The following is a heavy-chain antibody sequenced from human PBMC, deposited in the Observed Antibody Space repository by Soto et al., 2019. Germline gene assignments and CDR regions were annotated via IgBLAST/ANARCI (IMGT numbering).Heavy chain of an antibody. J-gene: IGHJ6*02. CDR3: AGGPYYFGLDA. V-gene: IGHV4-59*01. Sequence: QVQLQESGPGLVKPSETLSLTCTASGGSINTYYWNWIRQSPGKGLEWIGYIYYTGSTKYHPSLESRVTISVDTSKKQFSLSLNSVTPADTAVYYCAGGPYYFGLDAWGQGTTVTVSS. CDR2: IYYTGST. CDR1: GGSINTYY.